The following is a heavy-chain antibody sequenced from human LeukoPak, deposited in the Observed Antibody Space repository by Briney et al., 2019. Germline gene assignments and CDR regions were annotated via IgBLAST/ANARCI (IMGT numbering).Heavy chain of an antibody. D-gene: IGHD3-22*01. Sequence: GESLKISCKGSGYRFAIYWIGWVRQMPGKGLEWMGIIYPGDSDTRDSPSLQGQVTISADKSISTAYLQWSSLKASDTAIYYCARQSDYDSSGPTSSAFDIWGQGTMVTVSS. CDR1: GYRFAIYW. CDR2: IYPGDSDT. CDR3: ARQSDYDSSGPTSSAFDI. J-gene: IGHJ3*02. V-gene: IGHV5-51*01.